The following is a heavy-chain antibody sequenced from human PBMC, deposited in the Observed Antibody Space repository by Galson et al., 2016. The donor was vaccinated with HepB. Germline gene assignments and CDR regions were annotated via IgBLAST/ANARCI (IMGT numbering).Heavy chain of an antibody. D-gene: IGHD2/OR15-2a*01. CDR1: GYIFTGYG. J-gene: IGHJ4*02. CDR2: ISANNGDT. CDR3: ARKPTSSPFDY. Sequence: SVKVSCKASGYIFTGYGISWVRQAPGQGLEYMGWISANNGDTSYPQNLQGRVTMTTDTSTSTAYMELRTLRSDDTAVYYCARKPTSSPFDYWGQGTLVTVSS. V-gene: IGHV1-18*04.